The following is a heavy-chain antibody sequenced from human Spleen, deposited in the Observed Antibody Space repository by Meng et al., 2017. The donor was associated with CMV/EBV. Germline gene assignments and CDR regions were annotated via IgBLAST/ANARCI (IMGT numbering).Heavy chain of an antibody. V-gene: IGHV1-18*01. CDR3: ARGSWNYDF. D-gene: IGHD1-7*01. J-gene: IGHJ4*02. Sequence: ASVKVSCKASGYTFTTYGISWVRQAPEQGLEWMGWISAYNGNTNYAQKFQGRVTMTTETSTSTVSMEVRSLTSDDTAMYYCARGSWNYDFWGRGTLVTVSS. CDR1: GYTFTTYG. CDR2: ISAYNGNT.